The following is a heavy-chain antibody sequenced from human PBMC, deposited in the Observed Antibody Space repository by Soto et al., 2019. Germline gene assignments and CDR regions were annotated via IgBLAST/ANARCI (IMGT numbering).Heavy chain of an antibody. CDR3: ARVSRVYGSGSPSNWLDA. D-gene: IGHD3-10*01. CDR2: ISYDGSTK. CDR1: GFTFNRHP. V-gene: IGHV3-30*09. J-gene: IGHJ5*02. Sequence: QMHLVESGGGVVQPGKSLRLSCAASGFTFNRHPIHWVRQAPGKGLEWIAVISYDGSTKHSADSVKGRFDISRDNSENIVFMQINSLRPEDTAIYFRARVSRVYGSGSPSNWLDAWVQGTLVTVSS.